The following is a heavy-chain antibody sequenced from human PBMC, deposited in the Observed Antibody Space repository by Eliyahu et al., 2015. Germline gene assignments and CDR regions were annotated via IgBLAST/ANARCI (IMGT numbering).Heavy chain of an antibody. J-gene: IGHJ3*02. CDR2: ISYDGSNK. CDR1: GXPFSSYG. Sequence: QVQLVESGGGVVQPGXSLRLSXAASGXPFSSYGMHWVRQAPGKGLEWVAVISYDGSNKYYADSVKGRFTISRDNSKNTLYLQMNSLRAEDTAVYYCAKDLTADGAFDIWGQGTMVTVSS. CDR3: AKDLTADGAFDI. D-gene: IGHD5-24*01. V-gene: IGHV3-30*18.